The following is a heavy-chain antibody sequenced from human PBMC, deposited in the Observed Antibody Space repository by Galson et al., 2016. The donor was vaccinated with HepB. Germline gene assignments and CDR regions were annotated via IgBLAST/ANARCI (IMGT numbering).Heavy chain of an antibody. V-gene: IGHV4-34*01. D-gene: IGHD6-13*01. J-gene: IGHJ6*02. CDR2: INHSGST. CDR1: GGSFSGYY. CDR3: ARGVGLSDSSSSGRKNYYYNYGMDV. Sequence: SETLSLTCVVFGGSFSGYYWSWIRQPPGKGLEWIGEINHSGSTNYNPSLKSRVTISVDTSKTQFSLKLNAVTAADTAVYYCARGVGLSDSSSSGRKNYYYNYGMDVWGQGTTVTVSS.